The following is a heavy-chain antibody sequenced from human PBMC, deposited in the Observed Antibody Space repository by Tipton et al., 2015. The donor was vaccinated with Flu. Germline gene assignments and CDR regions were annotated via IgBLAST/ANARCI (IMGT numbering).Heavy chain of an antibody. D-gene: IGHD2-2*01. CDR3: ARRGYTSSEGYYYYYYGMDV. Sequence: TLSLTCSISADSISSDYYWGWIRQPPGKGLEWIGNIFRTGTTYRNPSLKSRVTISIDRSKNQFSLNLFSVTAADTAVYYCARRGYTSSEGYYYYYYGMDVWGQGTSVTVSS. CDR2: IFRTGTT. CDR1: ADSISSDYY. V-gene: IGHV4-38-2*02. J-gene: IGHJ6*02.